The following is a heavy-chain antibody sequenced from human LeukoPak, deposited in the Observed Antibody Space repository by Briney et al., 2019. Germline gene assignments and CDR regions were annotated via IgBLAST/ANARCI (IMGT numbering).Heavy chain of an antibody. V-gene: IGHV4-34*01. CDR2: TNDRGST. CDR3: VRGEAQQLET. D-gene: IGHD6-13*01. CDR1: GESFSGDY. J-gene: IGHJ5*02. Sequence: SETLSLTCALYGESFSGDYWSWIRQNPGKGLEWIGETNDRGSTTYNPPLKSRVTMTIDTSKKQASLRLSSMTVADTAVYYCVRGEAQQLETWGQGTLVTVSS.